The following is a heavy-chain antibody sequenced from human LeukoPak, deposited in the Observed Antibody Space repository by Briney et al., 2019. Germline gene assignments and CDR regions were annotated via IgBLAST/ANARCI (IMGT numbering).Heavy chain of an antibody. CDR3: ARGRPHGGFYYYYYMDV. V-gene: IGHV1-2*02. J-gene: IGHJ6*03. CDR2: INPNTGDT. CDR1: GYTFTGYY. Sequence: ASVKVSCKASGYTFTGYYMHWVRQAPGQGLEWMGWINPNTGDTNYAQKFQGRVTMTRDTSISTAYMELSRLRSDDTAVYYCARGRPHGGFYYYYYMDVWGKGTTVTISS.